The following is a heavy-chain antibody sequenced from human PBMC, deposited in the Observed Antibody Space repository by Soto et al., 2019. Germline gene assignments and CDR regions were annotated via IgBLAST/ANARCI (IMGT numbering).Heavy chain of an antibody. Sequence: SETLSLTCTVSGVSISSSYWSWIRQSPGTGLEWIGYIYYTGTTNYNPSLKRRVTISLDTAKNQFSLNVNSLTTADTAVYFCARGGNRYSNTASGVGGFDFWGQGTLVTIAA. V-gene: IGHV4-59*01. CDR2: IYYTGTT. J-gene: IGHJ4*02. CDR1: GVSISSSY. D-gene: IGHD5-12*01. CDR3: ARGGNRYSNTASGVGGFDF.